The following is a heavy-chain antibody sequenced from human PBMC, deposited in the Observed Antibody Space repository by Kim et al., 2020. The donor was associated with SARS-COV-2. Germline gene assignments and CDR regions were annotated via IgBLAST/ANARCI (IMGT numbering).Heavy chain of an antibody. CDR1: GFTFSSYG. V-gene: IGHV3-33*01. J-gene: IGHJ6*02. CDR3: ARDLLGLWELAYYYGMDV. CDR2: IWYDGSNK. Sequence: GGSLRLSCAASGFTFSSYGMHWVRQAPGKGLEWVAVIWYDGSNKYYADSVKGRFTISRDNSKNTLYLQMNSLRAEDTAVYYCARDLLGLWELAYYYGMDVWDQGTTVTVSS. D-gene: IGHD1-26*01.